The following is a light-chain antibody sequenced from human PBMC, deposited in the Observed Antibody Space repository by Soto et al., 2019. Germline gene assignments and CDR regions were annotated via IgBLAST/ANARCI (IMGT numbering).Light chain of an antibody. J-gene: IGLJ1*01. Sequence: QSALTQPASVSGSPGQSIAISCSGTSSDVGDYKSVSWYQHHPGKVPKLVIFEVSNRPSGVSNRFSGSKSGNTASLTISGLQAEDEADYFCQSYDSSLSGYVFGTGTKLTVL. V-gene: IGLV2-14*01. CDR1: SSDVGDYKS. CDR2: EVS. CDR3: QSYDSSLSGYV.